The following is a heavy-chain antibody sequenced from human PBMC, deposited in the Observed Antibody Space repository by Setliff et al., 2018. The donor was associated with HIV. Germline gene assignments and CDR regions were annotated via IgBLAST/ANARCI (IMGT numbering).Heavy chain of an antibody. CDR3: ARAAYYNGLDV. CDR1: GFTFSSYS. CDR2: ISSSSSTI. Sequence: GSLRLSCAASGFTFSSYSMNWVRQAPGKGLEWVSYISSSSSTIYYADSVKGRFTISRDNTKNTVYLQMDSLRAEDTAVYYCARAAYYNGLDVWGQGTTVTVSS. D-gene: IGHD3-10*01. J-gene: IGHJ6*02. V-gene: IGHV3-48*04.